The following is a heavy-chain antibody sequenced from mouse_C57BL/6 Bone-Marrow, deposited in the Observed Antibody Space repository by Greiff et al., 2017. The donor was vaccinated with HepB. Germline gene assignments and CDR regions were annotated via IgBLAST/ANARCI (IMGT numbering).Heavy chain of an antibody. V-gene: IGHV1-62-2*01. CDR1: GYTFTEYT. Sequence: VQLKQSGAELVKPGASVKLSCKASGYTFTEYTIHWVKQRSGQGLEWIGWFYPGSGSIKYNEKFKDKATLTADKSSSTVYMELSRLTSEDSAVYFCARHGGVYYGSSRYYFDYWGQGTTLTVSS. J-gene: IGHJ2*01. CDR3: ARHGGVYYGSSRYYFDY. D-gene: IGHD1-1*01. CDR2: FYPGSGSI.